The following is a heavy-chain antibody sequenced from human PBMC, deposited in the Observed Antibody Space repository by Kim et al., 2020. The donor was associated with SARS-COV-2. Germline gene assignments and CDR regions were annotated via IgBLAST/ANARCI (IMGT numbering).Heavy chain of an antibody. D-gene: IGHD1-26*01. CDR3: ARAHEDLISYYYGVLHI. V-gene: IGHV3-30*01. Sequence: VKGRFTSSRNKAKNTLYLQMNSLRAEDTAVYYCARAHEDLISYYYGVLHIWGQGTLVTVSS. J-gene: IGHJ4*03.